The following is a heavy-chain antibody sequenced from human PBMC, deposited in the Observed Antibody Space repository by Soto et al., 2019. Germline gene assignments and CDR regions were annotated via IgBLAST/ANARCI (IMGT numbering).Heavy chain of an antibody. V-gene: IGHV1-69*04. J-gene: IGHJ6*02. D-gene: IGHD3-10*01. CDR1: GGTFSSYT. CDR3: ARDKSAMVRGVITDYGMDV. Sequence: SAKVSCKASGGTFSSYTISWVRQAPGQGLEWMGRIIPILGIANYAQKFQGRVTITADKSTSTAYMELSSLRSEDTAVYYCARDKSAMVRGVITDYGMDVWGQGTTVTVSS. CDR2: IIPILGIA.